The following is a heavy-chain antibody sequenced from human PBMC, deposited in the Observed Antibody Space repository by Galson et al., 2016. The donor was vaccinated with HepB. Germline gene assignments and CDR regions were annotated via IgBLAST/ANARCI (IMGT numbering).Heavy chain of an antibody. Sequence: SLRLSCAASISTFSNSWMHWVRQAPGKGPVWVSRINTDGRTTHYADFVKGRFTISRDNAKNTLYLQMDSLRAEDTAVYYCSRGGLGYCDDGGCANYYYHGMDVWGQGTTVTVSS. J-gene: IGHJ6*02. D-gene: IGHD2-8*01. CDR2: INTDGRTT. V-gene: IGHV3-74*01. CDR3: SRGGLGYCDDGGCANYYYHGMDV. CDR1: ISTFSNSW.